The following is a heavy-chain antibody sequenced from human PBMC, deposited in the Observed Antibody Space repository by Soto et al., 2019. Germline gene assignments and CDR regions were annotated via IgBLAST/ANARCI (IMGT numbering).Heavy chain of an antibody. Sequence: GSLRLSCAASGFTVSSNYMSWVRQGPGKGLEWVSIIYSAGSTYYADSVKGRFTISRDNSKNTLYLQMNGLRAEDTAVYYCARDRVVPSYYYYGMDVWGQGTTVTVSS. CDR3: ARDRVVPSYYYYGMDV. V-gene: IGHV3-66*01. CDR1: GFTVSSNY. J-gene: IGHJ6*02. D-gene: IGHD6-6*01. CDR2: IYSAGST.